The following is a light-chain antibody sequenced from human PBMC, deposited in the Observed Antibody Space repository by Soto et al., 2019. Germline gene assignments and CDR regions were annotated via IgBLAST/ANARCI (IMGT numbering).Light chain of an antibody. V-gene: IGLV1-51*02. Sequence: QSVLTQPPSVSAAPGQSVTLSCSGSSSNIGSDYVSWYQQLPGTAPKLLIYENNKRPSGIPDRFSGSKSGTSATLGITGLQTGDEADYYCAAWDKSLSGGVFGGGTQLTVL. CDR3: AAWDKSLSGGV. CDR1: SSNIGSDY. CDR2: ENN. J-gene: IGLJ2*01.